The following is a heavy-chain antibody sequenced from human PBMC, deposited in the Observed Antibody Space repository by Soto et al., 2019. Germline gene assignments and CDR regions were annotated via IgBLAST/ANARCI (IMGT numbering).Heavy chain of an antibody. Sequence: QVQLVESGGGVVQPGRSLRLSCAASGSTFSSYGMHCVRQAPGKGLEWVAAISYAGSNKNYADSVKGRFTISRDNSKNTLYLQMDSLRDEDTAVYYCAKDTYYHDSSGYYVFDYWGQGTLVTVSS. CDR1: GSTFSSYG. J-gene: IGHJ4*02. CDR3: AKDTYYHDSSGYYVFDY. CDR2: ISYAGSNK. V-gene: IGHV3-30*18. D-gene: IGHD3-22*01.